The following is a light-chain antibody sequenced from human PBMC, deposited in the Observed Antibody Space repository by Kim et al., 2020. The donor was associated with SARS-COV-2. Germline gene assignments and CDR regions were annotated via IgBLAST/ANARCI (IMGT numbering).Light chain of an antibody. Sequence: QSALTQPRSVSGSPGQSVTISCTGTSSDVGGYNYVSWYQQHPGKAPKLMIYDVTKRPSGVPDRFSGSKSVNTASLTISGLQAEDEADYYCCSYAGSYTNYVFGTGTKVTVL. CDR2: DVT. V-gene: IGLV2-11*01. J-gene: IGLJ1*01. CDR3: CSYAGSYTNYV. CDR1: SSDVGGYNY.